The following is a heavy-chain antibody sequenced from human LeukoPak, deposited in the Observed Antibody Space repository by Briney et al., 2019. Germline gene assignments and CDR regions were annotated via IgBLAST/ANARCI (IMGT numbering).Heavy chain of an antibody. J-gene: IGHJ3*02. CDR2: IYYIWST. Sequence: SETLSLTCTVSGVSIRIDYWSWIRQPPGKGLEWVGYIYYIWSTNYNHYLKSRVTISVDTSKNQFSLKLSSVTAADTAVYYCARGPPDCSSTSCYAFDAFDIWGQGTMVTVSS. CDR1: GVSIRIDY. V-gene: IGHV4-59*12. D-gene: IGHD2-2*01. CDR3: ARGPPDCSSTSCYAFDAFDI.